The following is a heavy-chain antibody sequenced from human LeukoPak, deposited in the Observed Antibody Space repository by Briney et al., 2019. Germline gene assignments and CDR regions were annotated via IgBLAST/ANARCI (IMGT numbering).Heavy chain of an antibody. CDR1: GGSISSSSYY. J-gene: IGHJ4*02. Sequence: SETLSLTCTVSGGSISSSSYYWGWIRQPPGKGLEWVGSIYYSGNTYYNPSLESRVTISVDTSKSQFSLKLSSVTAADTAVYYCARQVRGSKGYYFDYWGQGTLVTVSS. V-gene: IGHV4-39*01. D-gene: IGHD5-12*01. CDR2: IYYSGNT. CDR3: ARQVRGSKGYYFDY.